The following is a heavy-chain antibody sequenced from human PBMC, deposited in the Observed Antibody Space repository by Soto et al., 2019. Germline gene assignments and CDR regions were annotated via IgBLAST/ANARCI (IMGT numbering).Heavy chain of an antibody. CDR2: IKPDGSET. CDR1: GFTFRSSW. CDR3: ARDPSFGAFDI. J-gene: IGHJ3*02. D-gene: IGHD3-10*01. Sequence: EVQLVESGGGLVQPGGSLSLSCEASGFTFRSSWMSWVRQAPGKGLEWVSYIKPDGSETYYVDSVRGRFTISRDNAKNSLYLQMNSLXAEDTXXXYCARDPSFGAFDIWGQGTMVTVSA. V-gene: IGHV3-7*01.